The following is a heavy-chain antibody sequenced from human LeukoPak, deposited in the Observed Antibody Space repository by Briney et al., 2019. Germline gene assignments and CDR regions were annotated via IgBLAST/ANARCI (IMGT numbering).Heavy chain of an antibody. Sequence: ASVKVSCKASGYTFTSYFMHWMRQAPGQGPEWMGTINPRGGSTEYSHKFQGRLTMTSDTSTSTVYMELNSLRSEDTAVYFCARVGVTAATADYWGQGTLVTVSS. V-gene: IGHV1-46*01. D-gene: IGHD6-25*01. J-gene: IGHJ4*02. CDR2: INPRGGST. CDR1: GYTFTSYF. CDR3: ARVGVTAATADY.